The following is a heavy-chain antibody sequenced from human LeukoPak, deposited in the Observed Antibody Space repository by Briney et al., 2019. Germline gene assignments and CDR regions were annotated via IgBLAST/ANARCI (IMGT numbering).Heavy chain of an antibody. Sequence: RASVKVSCKASGYTFTSYYMHWVRQAPGQGLEWMGIINPSGGSTSYAQKFQGRVTITADESTSTAYMELSSLRSEDTAVYYCARVGTTVTQNPYYYYGMDVWGQGTTVTVSS. D-gene: IGHD4-17*01. CDR1: GYTFTSYY. CDR3: ARVGTTVTQNPYYYYGMDV. CDR2: INPSGGST. J-gene: IGHJ6*02. V-gene: IGHV1-46*01.